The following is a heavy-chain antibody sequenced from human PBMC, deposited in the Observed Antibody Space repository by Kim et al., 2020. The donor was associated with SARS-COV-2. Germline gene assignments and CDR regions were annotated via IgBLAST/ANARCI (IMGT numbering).Heavy chain of an antibody. CDR1: GFTFSSYG. Sequence: GGSLRLSCAASGFTFSSYGIHWVRQAPGKGLEWVSVIWLDGSNKYYADSVKGRFTISRDNSKNMLHLQMNSLRVEDTAVYYCARGRGSYYDYMDVWGNGT. CDR3: ARGRGSYYDYMDV. J-gene: IGHJ6*03. D-gene: IGHD2-15*01. V-gene: IGHV3-33*01. CDR2: IWLDGSNK.